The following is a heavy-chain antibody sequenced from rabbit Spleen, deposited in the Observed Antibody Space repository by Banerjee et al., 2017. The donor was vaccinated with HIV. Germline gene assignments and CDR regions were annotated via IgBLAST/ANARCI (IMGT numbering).Heavy chain of an antibody. V-gene: IGHV1S45*01. CDR1: GFTISSSYW. J-gene: IGHJ6*01. CDR3: ARDAISGTYDSYYGMDL. CDR2: IGIRGSNA. Sequence: EQLVESGGDLVKPGASLTLTCTASGFTISSSYWICWVRQAPGKGLEWIACIGIRGSNAYYASWAKGRFTISKTSSTTVTLQMTSLTVADTATYFCARDAISGTYDSYYGMDLWGQGTLVTVS. D-gene: IGHD1-1*01.